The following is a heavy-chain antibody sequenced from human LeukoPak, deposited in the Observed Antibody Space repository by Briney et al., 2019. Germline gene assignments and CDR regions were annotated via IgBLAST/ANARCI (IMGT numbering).Heavy chain of an antibody. CDR3: ARSGGDWYYYYMDV. V-gene: IGHV1-2*02. CDR1: GYTFTGYY. D-gene: IGHD2-21*01. CDR2: INPSSGGT. Sequence: GASVKVSCKASGYTFTGYYMHWVRQAPGQGLEWMGWINPSSGGTNYAQKFQDRVTMTRDTSISTAYMELSRLRSDDTAVYYCARSGGDWYYYYMDVWGKGTTVTVSS. J-gene: IGHJ6*03.